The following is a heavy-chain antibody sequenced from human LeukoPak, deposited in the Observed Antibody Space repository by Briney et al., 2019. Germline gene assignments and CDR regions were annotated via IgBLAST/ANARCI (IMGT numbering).Heavy chain of an antibody. V-gene: IGHV3-30*14. CDR1: GFTLSSYY. Sequence: GGSLRLSCAVSGFTLSSYYMHWVRQAPDKGLEWVAVMSYDETTSNYAGSVQGRFTVSRDNSKNTLFLQINSLRAEDMAMYFCTRGGGANYYGDYFDYWSQGTLVTVSS. D-gene: IGHD1-26*01. CDR2: MSYDETTS. J-gene: IGHJ4*02. CDR3: TRGGGANYYGDYFDY.